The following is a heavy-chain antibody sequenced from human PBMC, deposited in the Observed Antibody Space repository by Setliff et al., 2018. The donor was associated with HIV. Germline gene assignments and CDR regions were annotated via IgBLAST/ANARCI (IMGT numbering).Heavy chain of an antibody. CDR2: IYYSGTT. D-gene: IGHD3-3*01. CDR1: GGSISSGGYY. CDR3: ASVTIFGVVFDY. V-gene: IGHV4-31*03. Sequence: SSETLSLTCTVSGGSISSGGYYWSWIRQHPGKGLEWIGYIYYSGTTYYNPSLKSRVTVSVDTSKNQFSLKLSSVTAADTAVYYCASVTIFGVVFDYWGQGTLVTVSS. J-gene: IGHJ4*02.